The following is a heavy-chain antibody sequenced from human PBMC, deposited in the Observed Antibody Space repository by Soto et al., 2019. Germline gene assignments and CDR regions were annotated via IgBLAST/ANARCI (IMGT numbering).Heavy chain of an antibody. CDR1: GYTFTSYG. Sequence: QVQLVQSGAEVKKPGASVKVSCKDSGYTFTSYGISWVRQAHGQGLDCMGWISAYNGNTNYAQKLQGRGTMTTCTSTSTANMELRSLRSDATDVYYCARDAGVSGELYYWGQGTLVTVSS. V-gene: IGHV1-18*01. CDR3: ARDAGVSGELYY. J-gene: IGHJ4*02. CDR2: ISAYNGNT. D-gene: IGHD3-16*01.